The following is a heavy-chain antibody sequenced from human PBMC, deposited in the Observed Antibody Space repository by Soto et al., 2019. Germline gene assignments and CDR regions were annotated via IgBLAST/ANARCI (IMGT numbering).Heavy chain of an antibody. V-gene: IGHV3-7*04. CDR1: GFTFSSHW. D-gene: IGHD1-20*01. CDR2: IKQDGSEK. CDR3: ARDWYMDY. J-gene: IGHJ4*02. Sequence: GGSLRLCCAASGFTFSSHWIKWIRQTPGRGLEWLAVIKQDGSEKYYVASVKGRFTVSRDNAKNSASLQMNSLRVDDTADYYCARDWYMDYWGQGTLVTVSS.